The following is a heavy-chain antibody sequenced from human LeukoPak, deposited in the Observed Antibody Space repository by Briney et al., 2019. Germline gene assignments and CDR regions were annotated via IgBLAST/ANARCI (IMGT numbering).Heavy chain of an antibody. V-gene: IGHV4-59*08. CDR3: AASARLILQESVY. D-gene: IGHD6-19*01. CDR1: GGSISSYY. Sequence: SETLSLTCAVSGGSISSYYWNWIRQPPGKGLEWIGYIYYSGSTTYNPSLRSRVTISVDTSKNQFSLRLSSVTAANTAVYYCAASARLILQESVYWGQGAQVTVSS. CDR2: IYYSGST. J-gene: IGHJ4*02.